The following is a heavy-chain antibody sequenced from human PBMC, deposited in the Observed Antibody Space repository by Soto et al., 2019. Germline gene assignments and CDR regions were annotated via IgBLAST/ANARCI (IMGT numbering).Heavy chain of an antibody. CDR1: GFTFSNYA. V-gene: IGHV3-23*01. D-gene: IGHD6-13*01. CDR3: AKRFDYTSTWYYFDP. CDR2: ITSGGNT. Sequence: SLRLSCAASGFTFSNYAMNWVRQAPGKGLEWISTITSGGNTYFADSVKGRFTISRDNSKNTLYLQMNTLRAEDTAVYYCAKRFDYTSTWYYFDPWGQGTLVTVSS. J-gene: IGHJ4*02.